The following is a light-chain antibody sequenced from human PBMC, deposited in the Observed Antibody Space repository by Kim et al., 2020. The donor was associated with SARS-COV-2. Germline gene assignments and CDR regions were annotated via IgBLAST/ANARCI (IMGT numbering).Light chain of an antibody. CDR3: QQYNTYPYT. Sequence: CEYEGDRATSSYRASQGISNSFAWFKQNTGKAPKSLIYAASSLHGAVPSKFSGSGSGTDFTLTITNLQPEDFATYYCQQYNTYPYTFGQGTKLEI. J-gene: IGKJ2*01. CDR2: AAS. V-gene: IGKV1-16*02. CDR1: QGISNS.